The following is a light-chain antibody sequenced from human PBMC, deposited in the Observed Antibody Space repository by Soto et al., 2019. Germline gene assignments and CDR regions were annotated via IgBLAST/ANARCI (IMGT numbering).Light chain of an antibody. Sequence: EVVMTQSPATLSVSPGERATLSCRASQSVSSNLAWYQQKHGQAPRLLIYGAPTRATGIPARFSGSGSGTEFTLTISSLQSEDFAVYYCQQYDNWPPITFGQRTRLEIK. CDR2: GAP. CDR3: QQYDNWPPIT. CDR1: QSVSSN. V-gene: IGKV3-15*01. J-gene: IGKJ5*01.